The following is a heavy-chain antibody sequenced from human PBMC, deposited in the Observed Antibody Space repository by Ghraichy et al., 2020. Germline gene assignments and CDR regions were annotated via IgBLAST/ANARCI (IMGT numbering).Heavy chain of an antibody. CDR3: AKEGGSTRPFDY. CDR2: ITWDGGTT. Sequence: GGSLRLSCAASGFSFDDYTMHWVRQGPGKGLEWVSLITWDGGTTYYADSVKGRFTISRDNSKNSLYLQMNSLKTEDTALYYCAKEGGSTRPFDYWGQGTLVTVSS. CDR1: GFSFDDYT. V-gene: IGHV3-43*01. D-gene: IGHD2-2*01. J-gene: IGHJ4*02.